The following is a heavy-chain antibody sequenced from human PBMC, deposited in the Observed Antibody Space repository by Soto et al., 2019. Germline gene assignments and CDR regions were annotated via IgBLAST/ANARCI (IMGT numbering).Heavy chain of an antibody. J-gene: IGHJ4*02. CDR2: INPNSGGT. CDR1: GYTFTGYY. CDR3: ARVGCSGGSCYAVDY. V-gene: IGHV1-2*04. D-gene: IGHD2-15*01. Sequence: ASVKVSCKASGYTFTGYYMHWVRQAPGQGLEWMGWINPNSGGTNYAQKFQGWVTMTRDTSISTAYMELNRLTSEDTAVYYCARVGCSGGSCYAVDYWGQGTLVTVSS.